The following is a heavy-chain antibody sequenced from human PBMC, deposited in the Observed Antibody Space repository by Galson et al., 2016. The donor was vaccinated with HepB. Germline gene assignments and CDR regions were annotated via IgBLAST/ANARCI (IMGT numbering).Heavy chain of an antibody. J-gene: IGHJ3*01. CDR3: VSGYTSGI. CDR2: ISSSSSTI. CDR1: GSTFSSYD. V-gene: IGHV3-48*03. D-gene: IGHD6-19*01. Sequence: SLRLSCAASGSTFSSYDMNWVRQAPGKGLEWVSYISSSSSTIYYADSVKGRFTISRDNAKNSVFLDMNSLRAEDTAVYYCVSGYTSGIWGQGTTVTVSS.